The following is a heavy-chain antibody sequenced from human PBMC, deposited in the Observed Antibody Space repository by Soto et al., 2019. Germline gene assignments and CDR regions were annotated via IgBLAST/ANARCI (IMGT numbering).Heavy chain of an antibody. V-gene: IGHV4-38-2*01. CDR2: IYHSGST. Sequence: PSETLCLTCAVSGYSISSGYYWGWIRQPPGKGLEWIGTIYHSGSTYYNPSLKSRVTISVDTSKNQFSLKLNSVTAADTAVYYCARALYCSGASCSTLCGMDVRCLGPTVT. CDR1: GYSISSGYY. CDR3: ARALYCSGASCSTLCGMDV. D-gene: IGHD2-15*01. J-gene: IGHJ6*02.